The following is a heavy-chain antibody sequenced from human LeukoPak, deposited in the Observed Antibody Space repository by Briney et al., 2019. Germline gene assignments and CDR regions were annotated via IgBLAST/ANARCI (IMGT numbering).Heavy chain of an antibody. V-gene: IGHV4-30-2*01. D-gene: IGHD4-17*01. J-gene: IGHJ4*02. CDR2: IYHSGST. Sequence: PSETLSLTCAVSGGSISSGGYSWSWIRQPPGKGLEWIGYIYHSGSTYYNPSLKSRVTISVDRSKNQFSLKLSSVTAADTAVYYCARSLRKGGLDYWGQGTLVTVSS. CDR1: GGSISSGGYS. CDR3: ARSLRKGGLDY.